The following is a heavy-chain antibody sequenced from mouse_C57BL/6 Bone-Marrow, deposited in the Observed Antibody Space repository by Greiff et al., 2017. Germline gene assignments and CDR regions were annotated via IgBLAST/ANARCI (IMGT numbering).Heavy chain of an antibody. J-gene: IGHJ2*01. CDR3: ARGYYDYDTTDFDY. V-gene: IGHV1-55*01. CDR2: IYPGSGRT. CDR1: GYTFTSYW. D-gene: IGHD2-4*01. Sequence: QVQLQQSGAELVKPGASVKLSCKASGYTFTSYWITWVKQRPGQGLAWIGNIYPGSGRTHYNEKFKRKATLTVDTSSITSCMQLSSLTSEDSAVYYCARGYYDYDTTDFDYWGQGTTLTVSS.